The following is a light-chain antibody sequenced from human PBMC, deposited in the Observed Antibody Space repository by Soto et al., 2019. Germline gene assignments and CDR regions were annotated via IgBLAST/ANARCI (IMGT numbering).Light chain of an antibody. CDR2: QDT. V-gene: IGLV3-1*01. CDR1: KLGDKY. Sequence: SYELTQPPSVSVSPGQTASITCSGDKLGDKYACWYQQKPGQSPVLVIYQDTTRPSGIPERFSGSKSGNTATLTISGTQAMDEADFYCQAWDSSIVVFGGGTKLTVL. CDR3: QAWDSSIVV. J-gene: IGLJ2*01.